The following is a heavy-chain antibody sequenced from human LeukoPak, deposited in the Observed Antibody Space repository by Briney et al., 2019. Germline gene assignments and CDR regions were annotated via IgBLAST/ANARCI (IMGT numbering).Heavy chain of an antibody. J-gene: IGHJ5*02. CDR3: ARDHYYDGRGRFDP. V-gene: IGHV4-39*07. Sequence: PSETLSLTCSVSGGSVTSGTYHWGWIRQPPGKGLEWIGSVYFDGGTHYKPSLQSRVTISVDTSKNQFSLRLSSVTAVDTALYYCARDHYYDGRGRFDPWGQGTLVTVSS. CDR2: VYFDGGT. D-gene: IGHD3-16*01. CDR1: GGSVTSGTYH.